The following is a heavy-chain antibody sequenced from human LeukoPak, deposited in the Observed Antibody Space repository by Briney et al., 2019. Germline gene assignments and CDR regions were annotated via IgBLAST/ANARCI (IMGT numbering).Heavy chain of an antibody. D-gene: IGHD6-13*01. CDR3: ARDVEARISAAGTFDY. V-gene: IGHV3-23*01. CDR2: ISGLGGST. CDR1: GFTFSNYA. J-gene: IGHJ4*02. Sequence: GGSLRLSCAASGFTFSNYAMSWVRQAPGKGLEWVSVISGLGGSTYYADSVKGRFAISRDNSKSTLWLQMNSLRADDTAIYYCARDVEARISAAGTFDYRGQGSLVTVSS.